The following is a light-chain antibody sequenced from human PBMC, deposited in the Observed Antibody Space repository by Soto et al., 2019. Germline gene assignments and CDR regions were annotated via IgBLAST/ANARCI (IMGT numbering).Light chain of an antibody. Sequence: ESVLTQSPGTLSLSPGERATLSCRASQSVSSNYLAWYQQKPGQAPRLLIYGASTRASGIPERFSGSGSGTDFTLTISRLEAEDSAVYYCQQYGSSPTWTFGQGTKVEIK. V-gene: IGKV3-20*01. CDR3: QQYGSSPTWT. CDR2: GAS. J-gene: IGKJ1*01. CDR1: QSVSSNY.